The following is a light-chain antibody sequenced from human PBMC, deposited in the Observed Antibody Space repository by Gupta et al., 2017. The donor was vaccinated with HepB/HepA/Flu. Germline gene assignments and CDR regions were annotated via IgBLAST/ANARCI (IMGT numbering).Light chain of an antibody. CDR1: ALPKQH. J-gene: IGLJ2*01. CDR3: QSSDNSGTY. V-gene: IGLV3-25*03. Sequence: GQTARVTCSGDALPKQHTYWYQQKPGQAPLLVIYKDNERPSGIPERFSGSISGTTVTLTISGVQAEDEADYDCQSSDNSGTYFGGGTKLTVL. CDR2: KDN.